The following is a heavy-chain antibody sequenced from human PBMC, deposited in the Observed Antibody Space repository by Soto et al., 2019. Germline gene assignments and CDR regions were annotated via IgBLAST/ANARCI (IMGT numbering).Heavy chain of an antibody. CDR3: AKDDRSYDFLSGYDS. J-gene: IGHJ4*02. Sequence: GGSLRLSCAASGFNFNSYGMHWVRQPPGKGLEWVAVISFNGNTKYNEDPVKGRFAISRDNSKNTLYLQMNSLRAEDTAVYYCAKDDRSYDFLSGYDSWGLGTLVTVSS. V-gene: IGHV3-30*18. D-gene: IGHD3-9*01. CDR1: GFNFNSYG. CDR2: ISFNGNTK.